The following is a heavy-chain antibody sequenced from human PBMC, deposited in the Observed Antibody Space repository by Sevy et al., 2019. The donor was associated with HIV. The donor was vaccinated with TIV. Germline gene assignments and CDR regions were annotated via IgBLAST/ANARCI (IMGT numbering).Heavy chain of an antibody. CDR1: GXTFXKYS. V-gene: IGHV3-23*01. J-gene: IGHJ4*02. Sequence: GGSLRLSCAASGXTFXKYSMSWVRQPPGKGLEWVSTLSFGXGEKNYADSVKGRFTISRDNSKSSVYLQMNNLRPEDTAVYYCARXGCTKPHDYWGQGTLVTVSS. D-gene: IGHD2-8*01. CDR2: LSFGXGEK. CDR3: ARXGCTKPHDY.